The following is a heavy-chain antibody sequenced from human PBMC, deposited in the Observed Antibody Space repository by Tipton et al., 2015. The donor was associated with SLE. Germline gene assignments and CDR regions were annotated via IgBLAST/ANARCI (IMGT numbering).Heavy chain of an antibody. V-gene: IGHV1-18*01. CDR2: ISGYNGDT. Sequence: QVQLVQSGAEVKKRGASVQVACKTSGYNFIGYGISWVRQAPGQGLEWMGWISGYNGDTNYAQKFHGRLTMTTDTSTSTAYMELRSLRSDDTAVYYCARDLKEGINYWGQGTLVTVSS. CDR3: ARDLKEGINY. D-gene: IGHD3-3*02. CDR1: GYNFIGYG. J-gene: IGHJ4*02.